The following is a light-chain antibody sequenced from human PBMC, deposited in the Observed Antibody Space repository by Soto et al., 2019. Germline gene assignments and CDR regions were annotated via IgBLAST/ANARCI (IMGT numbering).Light chain of an antibody. Sequence: EIVLTQSAGTLSSSPGERATLSCGASQSVTSSFLAWYQQKHGQAPRLLIYGASSRATGIPDRFSGTGSETDFTLTINRLETEDFAVYYCQQYENSPITFGQGTRLEIK. CDR2: GAS. J-gene: IGKJ5*01. CDR3: QQYENSPIT. V-gene: IGKV3-20*01. CDR1: QSVTSSF.